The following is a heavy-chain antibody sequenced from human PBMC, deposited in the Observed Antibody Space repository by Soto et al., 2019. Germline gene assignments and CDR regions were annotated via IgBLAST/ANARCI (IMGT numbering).Heavy chain of an antibody. Sequence: QVQLQESGPGLVKPSETLSLTCTVSGGSISSYYWSWIRQPPGKGLEWIGYIYYSGSTNYNPSLKSRVTISVDTSKNQFSLKLSSVTAADTAVYYCARRWGHAFDIWGQGTMVTVS. V-gene: IGHV4-59*08. J-gene: IGHJ3*02. D-gene: IGHD3-16*01. CDR3: ARRWGHAFDI. CDR1: GGSISSYY. CDR2: IYYSGST.